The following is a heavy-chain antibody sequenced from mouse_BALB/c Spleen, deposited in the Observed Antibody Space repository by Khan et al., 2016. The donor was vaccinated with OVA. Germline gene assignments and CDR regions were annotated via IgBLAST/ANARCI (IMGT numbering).Heavy chain of an antibody. Sequence: QVQLKQSGAELAKPGASVKMSCKASGYTFINYWMLWIKQRPGQGLEWIGYINPSTGYTEYNQNFKDKATLTADKSSSTAYMQLSSLTSEDSTVYYCARRGVRWEFAYWGQGTMLTVSS. CDR3: ARRGVRWEFAY. V-gene: IGHV1-7*01. J-gene: IGHJ2*01. CDR2: INPSTGYT. CDR1: GYTFINYW. D-gene: IGHD1-1*02.